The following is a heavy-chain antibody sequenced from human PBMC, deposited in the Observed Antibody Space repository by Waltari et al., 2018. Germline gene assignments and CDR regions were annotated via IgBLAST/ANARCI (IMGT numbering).Heavy chain of an antibody. CDR2: IYTSGST. CDR1: GGSISSGSYY. CDR3: ARGVEMATTDY. J-gene: IGHJ4*02. Sequence: QVQLQESGPGLVKPSQTLSLTCTVPGGSISSGSYYWSWIRQPAGKGLEWIGYIYTSGSTNYNPSLKSRVTISVDTSKNQFSLKLSSVTAADTAVYYCARGVEMATTDYWGQGTLVTVSS. V-gene: IGHV4-61*09. D-gene: IGHD5-12*01.